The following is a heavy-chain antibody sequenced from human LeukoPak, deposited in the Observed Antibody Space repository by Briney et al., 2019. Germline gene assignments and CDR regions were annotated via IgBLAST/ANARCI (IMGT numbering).Heavy chain of an antibody. D-gene: IGHD5-18*01. CDR3: ARAPTGYSYGRQFDY. CDR2: TYYRSKWFN. CDR1: GDRVSSNSAA. Sequence: SQTLSLTCAISGDRVSSNSAAWSWIRQSPSRGLEWLGRTYYRSKWFNDYAVFVKSRITINSDTSKNQFSLQLNSVTPEDTAVYYCARAPTGYSYGRQFDYWGQGTPVTVSS. J-gene: IGHJ4*02. V-gene: IGHV6-1*01.